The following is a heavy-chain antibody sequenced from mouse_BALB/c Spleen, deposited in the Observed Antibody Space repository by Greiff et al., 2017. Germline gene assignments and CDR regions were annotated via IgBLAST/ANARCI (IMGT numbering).Heavy chain of an antibody. D-gene: IGHD6-1*01. J-gene: IGHJ1*01. CDR2: IRSKSNNYAT. Sequence: DAGGGLVQPKGSLKLSCAASGFTFNTYAMNWVRQAPGKGLEWVARIRSKSNNYATYYADSVKDRFTISRDDSQSMLYLQMNNLKTEDTAMYYCVRQDKAAFYWYFDVWGAGTTVTVSS. CDR1: GFTFNTYA. CDR3: VRQDKAAFYWYFDV. V-gene: IGHV10-1*02.